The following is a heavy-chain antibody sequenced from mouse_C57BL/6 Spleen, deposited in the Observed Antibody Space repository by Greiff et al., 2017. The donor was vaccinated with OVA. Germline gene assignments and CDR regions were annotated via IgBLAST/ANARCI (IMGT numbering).Heavy chain of an antibody. CDR2: ISSGSSTI. CDR1: GFTFSDYG. J-gene: IGHJ4*01. Sequence: EVQGVESGGGLVKPGGSLKLSCAASGFTFSDYGMHWVRQAPEKGLEWVAYISSGSSTIYYADTVKGRFTISRDNAKNTLFLQMTSLRSEDTSMYYCARKDFYYAMDYWGQGTSVTVSS. CDR3: ARKDFYYAMDY. V-gene: IGHV5-17*01.